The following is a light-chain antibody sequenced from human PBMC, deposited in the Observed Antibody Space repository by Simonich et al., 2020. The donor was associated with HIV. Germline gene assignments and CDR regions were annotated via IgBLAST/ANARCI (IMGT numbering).Light chain of an antibody. Sequence: QSALTQPASVSGSPGQSITISCPGTSSDVGIYTLVSWYPQHPGKAPNLIIYEVTKRPSGFSNRFSGSKSGNTASLTVSGLQAEDEADYYCCSYAGSSTWVFGGGSKLTVL. CDR2: EVT. J-gene: IGLJ3*02. CDR1: SSDVGIYTL. CDR3: CSYAGSSTWV. V-gene: IGLV2-23*02.